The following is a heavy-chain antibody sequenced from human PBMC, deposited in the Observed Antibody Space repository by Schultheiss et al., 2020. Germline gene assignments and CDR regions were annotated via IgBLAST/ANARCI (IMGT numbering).Heavy chain of an antibody. CDR1: GGSISSSSYY. CDR3: ARKEWEATGRAFDI. J-gene: IGHJ3*02. V-gene: IGHV4-39*07. Sequence: SETLSLTCAVSGGSISSSSYYWGWIRQPPGKGLEWIGEIYHSGSTNNNPSLKSRVTISVDKPKNQFSLKLSSVTAADTAVYYCARKEWEATGRAFDIWGQGTMVTVSS. CDR2: IYHSGST. D-gene: IGHD1-26*01.